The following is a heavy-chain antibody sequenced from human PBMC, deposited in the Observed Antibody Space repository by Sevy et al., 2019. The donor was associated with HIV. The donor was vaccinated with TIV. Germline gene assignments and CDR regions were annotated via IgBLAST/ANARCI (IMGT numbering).Heavy chain of an antibody. Sequence: SETLSLTCAVSGGSVSSDNYYWTWIRQHPGKGLEWIGYIYHLGSTSSNPSLKSRVTISVDTSKNQFSLQLRSVTAADTAVYFCAREAGYCSNGVCYTGWFDPWGQGTLVTVSS. V-gene: IGHV4-31*11. D-gene: IGHD2-8*01. CDR3: AREAGYCSNGVCYTGWFDP. J-gene: IGHJ5*02. CDR1: GGSVSSDNYY. CDR2: IYHLGST.